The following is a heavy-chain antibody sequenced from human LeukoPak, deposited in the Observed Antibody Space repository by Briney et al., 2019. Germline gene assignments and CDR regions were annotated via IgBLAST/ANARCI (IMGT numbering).Heavy chain of an antibody. V-gene: IGHV4-39*07. J-gene: IGHJ3*02. D-gene: IGHD3-22*01. CDR1: GNSISSGDNY. CDR3: ARRRLSSGYVLFVSGAFDI. Sequence: PSQTLSLTCTVSGNSISSGDNYWSWIRQPAGKGLEWIGSIYYSGSTYYNPSLKSRVTISVDTSKNQFSLKLSSVTAADTAVYYCARRRLSSGYVLFVSGAFDIWGQGTMVTVSS. CDR2: IYYSGST.